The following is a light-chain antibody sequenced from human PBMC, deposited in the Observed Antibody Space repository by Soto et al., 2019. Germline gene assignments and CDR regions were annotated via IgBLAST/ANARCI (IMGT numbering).Light chain of an antibody. Sequence: EILLTQSPGTLSLSPGERATLSCRASQSVSSSYLAWYQQKPGKAPRLLIYGASSRATGIPDRLSGSGSGTDFTLTIRRLEPEDSAVYYCQQFATSLTFGGGTKVDIK. CDR3: QQFATSLT. CDR1: QSVSSSY. J-gene: IGKJ4*01. CDR2: GAS. V-gene: IGKV3-20*01.